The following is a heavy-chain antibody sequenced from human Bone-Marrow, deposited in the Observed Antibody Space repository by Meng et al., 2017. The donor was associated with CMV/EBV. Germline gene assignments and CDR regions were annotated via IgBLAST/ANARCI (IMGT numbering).Heavy chain of an antibody. V-gene: IGHV4-34*01. CDR3: ARITGIYDSSGYYGYYFDY. J-gene: IGHJ4*02. Sequence: SETLSLTCAVYGGSFRGYHWSWNRQSPGKGLEWIGEINHGGYTNYCPSLKSRVTISRDTSKNQFSLKLRSVTAADTAVYYCARITGIYDSSGYYGYYFDYWGQGTLVTFSS. D-gene: IGHD3-22*01. CDR1: GGSFRGYH. CDR2: INHGGYT.